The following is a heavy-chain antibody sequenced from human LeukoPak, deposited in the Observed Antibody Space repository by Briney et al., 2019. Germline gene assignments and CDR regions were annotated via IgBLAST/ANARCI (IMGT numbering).Heavy chain of an antibody. J-gene: IGHJ4*02. Sequence: GRSLRLSCAASGFTFSSYGMHWVRQAPGKGLEWVAVIWYDGSDKYYGDSVKGRFTISRDNSKNTLYLQMNSLRAEDTAVYHCARMISGWYYFDYWGQGTLVTVSS. CDR1: GFTFSSYG. V-gene: IGHV3-33*08. D-gene: IGHD6-19*01. CDR2: IWYDGSDK. CDR3: ARMISGWYYFDY.